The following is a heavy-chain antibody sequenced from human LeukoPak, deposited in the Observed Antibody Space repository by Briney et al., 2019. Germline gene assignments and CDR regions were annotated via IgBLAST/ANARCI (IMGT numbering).Heavy chain of an antibody. CDR3: ARDLRNGMDV. Sequence: GGSLRLSCAASGFTFSSYAMSWVRQAPGKGLEWGSAISGSGGSTYYADSVKGRFTISRDNSKNTLYLQMNSLRAEDTAVYYCARDLRNGMDVWGQGTTVTVSS. V-gene: IGHV3-23*01. CDR1: GFTFSSYA. CDR2: ISGSGGST. J-gene: IGHJ6*02.